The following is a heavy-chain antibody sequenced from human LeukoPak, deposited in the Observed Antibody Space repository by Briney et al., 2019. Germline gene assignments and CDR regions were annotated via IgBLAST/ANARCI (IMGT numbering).Heavy chain of an antibody. CDR3: ARGRRVGAPRRNAFDI. D-gene: IGHD1-26*01. CDR2: IYYSGST. Sequence: SETLSLTCTVSGGSISSGDYYWSWIRQPPGKGLEWIGYIYYSGSTNYNPSLKSRVTMSVDTSKNQFSLKLGSVTAADTAVYYCARGRRVGAPRRNAFDIWGQGTMVTVSS. CDR1: GGSISSGDYY. J-gene: IGHJ3*02. V-gene: IGHV4-61*08.